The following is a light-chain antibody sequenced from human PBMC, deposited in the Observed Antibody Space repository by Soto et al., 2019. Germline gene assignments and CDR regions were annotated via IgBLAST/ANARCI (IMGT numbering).Light chain of an antibody. V-gene: IGKV1-9*01. Sequence: DIQLTQSPSFLSASIGDRVTITCRASEGIDSYLAWYQQKPGKAPRLLIYATSALQGGDPSRFSGSGSGTEFTLTIGGLKPEDFATYYCDQLRRYPRTFGPGTKVDIK. CDR1: EGIDSY. J-gene: IGKJ3*01. CDR2: ATS. CDR3: DQLRRYPRT.